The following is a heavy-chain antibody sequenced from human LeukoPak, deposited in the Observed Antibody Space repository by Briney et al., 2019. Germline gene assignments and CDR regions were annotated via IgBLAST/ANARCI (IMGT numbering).Heavy chain of an antibody. CDR1: GYSFTSYW. Sequence: RGESLKISCKGSGYSFTSYWIGWVRQMPGKGLEWMGIIYPGDSDTTYSPSFQGQVTISADKSIFTAYLQWSSLKASDTAMYYCARRVAVAGTGWFDPWGQGTLVTVSS. CDR3: ARRVAVAGTGWFDP. CDR2: IYPGDSDT. J-gene: IGHJ5*02. D-gene: IGHD6-19*01. V-gene: IGHV5-51*01.